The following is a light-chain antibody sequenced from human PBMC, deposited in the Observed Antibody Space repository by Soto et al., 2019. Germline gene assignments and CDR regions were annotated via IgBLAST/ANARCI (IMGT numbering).Light chain of an antibody. V-gene: IGKV3-11*01. CDR3: QQRSNWPAT. Sequence: EIVLTQSQATLSLSPGERATLSCRASQSVSSYLAWYQQKPGQAPRLLIYDASNRATGIPARFSGSGSGTDFTLTISSLEPEDFAVYYCQQRSNWPATFGPGTKVDIK. J-gene: IGKJ3*01. CDR2: DAS. CDR1: QSVSSY.